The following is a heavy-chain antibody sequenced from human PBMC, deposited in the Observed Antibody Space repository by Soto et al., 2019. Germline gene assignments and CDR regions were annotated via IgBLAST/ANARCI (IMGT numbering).Heavy chain of an antibody. CDR1: GGTFRSYA. CDR3: ARGYGAYVFIEDDSYGIYF. Sequence: QVQLVQSGAEVKKPGSSVKVSCKASGGTFRSYAISWVRQAHGQGLEWMGGTIPIFGSANYAQKFQGRVTITADESTSTAYMALSRLRSEDTAVDYCARGYGAYVFIEDDSYGIYFWGQGSTVTVSS. D-gene: IGHD4-17*01. CDR2: TIPIFGSA. V-gene: IGHV1-69*12. J-gene: IGHJ6*02.